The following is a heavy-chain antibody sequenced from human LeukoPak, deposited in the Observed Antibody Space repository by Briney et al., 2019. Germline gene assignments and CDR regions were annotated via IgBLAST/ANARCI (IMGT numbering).Heavy chain of an antibody. D-gene: IGHD3-3*01. Sequence: SGESLKISCNGSGYTFSSYWIGWVRQMPGKGLEWMGIIYPGDSDTRYSPSLQGQVTISVDTSIGTAYLQWSSLKASDTAIYYCARQNDFRLDYWGQGTLVTVSP. CDR1: GYTFSSYW. V-gene: IGHV5-51*01. J-gene: IGHJ4*02. CDR2: IYPGDSDT. CDR3: ARQNDFRLDY.